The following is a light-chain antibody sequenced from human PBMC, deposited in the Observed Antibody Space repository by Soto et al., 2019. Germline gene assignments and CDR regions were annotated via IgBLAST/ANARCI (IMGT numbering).Light chain of an antibody. J-gene: IGLJ2*01. V-gene: IGLV2-14*02. Sequence: QSALTQPASVSGSPGQSITISCSGTSGDVGSSNLVSWYQQLPGKAPKLMIYEATKRPSGVSNRISGSKSGNTASLTISGLQAEDEADYYCCSYTNRNTVVFGGGTKVTVL. CDR3: CSYTNRNTVV. CDR2: EAT. CDR1: SGDVGSSNL.